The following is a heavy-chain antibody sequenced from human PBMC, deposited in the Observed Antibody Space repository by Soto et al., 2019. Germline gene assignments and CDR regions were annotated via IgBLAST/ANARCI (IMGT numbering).Heavy chain of an antibody. CDR3: ARESSSWPTDY. V-gene: IGHV3-21*01. D-gene: IGHD6-6*01. CDR1: GFTFSSYS. J-gene: IGHJ4*02. CDR2: ISSSSSYI. Sequence: PGASLRLSCAASGFTFSSYSMNWVRQAPGKGLEWVSSISSSSSYIYYADSVKGRFTISRDNAKNSLYLQMNSLRAEDTAVYYCARESSSWPTDYWGQGTLVTVSS.